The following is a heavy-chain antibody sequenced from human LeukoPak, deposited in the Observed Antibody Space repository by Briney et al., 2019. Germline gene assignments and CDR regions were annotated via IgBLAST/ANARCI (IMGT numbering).Heavy chain of an antibody. Sequence: SETLSLTCAVYGGSFSGYYWNWIRQPPGKGLEWIVQINHSGSTNYSPSLKSRVTISVATSKNQFSLKLSSVSAADTAFYFCARGPSLDYWGQGTLVTVSS. J-gene: IGHJ4*02. CDR3: ARGPSLDY. CDR2: INHSGST. CDR1: GGSFSGYY. V-gene: IGHV4-34*01.